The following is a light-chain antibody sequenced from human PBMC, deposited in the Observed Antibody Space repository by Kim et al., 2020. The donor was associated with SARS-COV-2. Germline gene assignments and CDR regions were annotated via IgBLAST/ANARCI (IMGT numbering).Light chain of an antibody. Sequence: SSELTQDPAVSVALGQTVRITCQGDSLRTNYASWYQQKPGQAPVLIIYGKNNRPSGSPDRFSGSNSGNTASLTITGAQAEDEADYYCHSRDASINHWVFG. CDR3: HSRDASINHWV. V-gene: IGLV3-19*01. CDR1: SLRTNY. J-gene: IGLJ3*02. CDR2: GKN.